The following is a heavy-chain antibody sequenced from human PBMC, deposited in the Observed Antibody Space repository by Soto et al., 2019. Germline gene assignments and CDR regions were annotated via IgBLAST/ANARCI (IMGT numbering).Heavy chain of an antibody. Sequence: DVQVVESGGGLIQPGGSLRLSCVVSGFTVNGKKYVTWVRQAPGKGLEWLSALYIADGTYYADSVKGRFTVSIDSSKNTVYLQMNNLSPEDTAVYYCATWLLREHAFDVWGLGAMVTVSS. J-gene: IGHJ3*01. V-gene: IGHV3-53*01. CDR2: LYIADGT. CDR1: GFTVNGKKY. CDR3: ATWLLREHAFDV. D-gene: IGHD1-26*01.